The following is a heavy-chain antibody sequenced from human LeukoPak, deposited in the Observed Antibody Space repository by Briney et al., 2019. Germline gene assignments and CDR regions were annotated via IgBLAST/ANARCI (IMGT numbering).Heavy chain of an antibody. CDR3: ALGSFIAAAGTGFDY. J-gene: IGHJ4*02. V-gene: IGHV4-34*01. CDR2: INHSGST. D-gene: IGHD6-13*01. CDR1: GGSFSGYY. Sequence: PSETLSLTCAVYGGSFSGYYWSWIRQPPGKGLEWIGEINHSGSTNYNPSLKSRVTISVDTSKNQFSLKLSSVTAADTAVHYCALGSFIAAAGTGFDYWGQGTLVTVSS.